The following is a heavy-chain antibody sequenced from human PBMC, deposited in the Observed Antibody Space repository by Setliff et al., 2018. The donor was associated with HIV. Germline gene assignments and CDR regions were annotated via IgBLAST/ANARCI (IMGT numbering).Heavy chain of an antibody. CDR1: GFTFSSYG. CDR3: ARDHRPYFYDKAWFDP. J-gene: IGHJ5*02. CDR2: IRYDGSNK. D-gene: IGHD3-22*01. V-gene: IGHV3-30*02. Sequence: GGSLRLSCAASGFTFSSYGMHWVRQAPGKGLEWVAFIRYDGSNKYYADSVRGRFTISRDNSKNTLYLQMKSLRAEDTAVYYCARDHRPYFYDKAWFDPWGQGTLVTVSS.